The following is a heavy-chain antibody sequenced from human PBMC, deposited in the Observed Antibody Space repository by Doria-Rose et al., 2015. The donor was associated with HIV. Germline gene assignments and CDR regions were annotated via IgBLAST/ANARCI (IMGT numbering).Heavy chain of an antibody. CDR1: GGSMSSGSYF. V-gene: IGHV4-61*02. Sequence: LQESGPGLVKPSQNLSLTCSVSGGSMSSGSYFWSWVRQPAGKGLEWIGRIYSTGSTNYNPSLKSRVIISIDTSKNQFSLQLSSVTAADTAVYYCATEPYTSGWPLDYWGQGKLVTVSS. D-gene: IGHD6-19*01. J-gene: IGHJ4*02. CDR3: ATEPYTSGWPLDY. CDR2: IYSTGST.